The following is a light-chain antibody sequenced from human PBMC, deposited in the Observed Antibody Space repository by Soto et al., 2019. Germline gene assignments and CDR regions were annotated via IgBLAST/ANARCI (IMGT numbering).Light chain of an antibody. J-gene: IGLJ1*01. Sequence: QSVLTQPPSVSGAPGQRVTISCTGSTSNIGADYDVHWYQQLPGTAPKLLIYGSSDRPSGVPDRFSGSKSGTSASLAITGLQAEDEADYYCQSYDCSLINYVFGTGTKVTVL. CDR1: TSNIGADYD. V-gene: IGLV1-40*01. CDR2: GSS. CDR3: QSYDCSLINYV.